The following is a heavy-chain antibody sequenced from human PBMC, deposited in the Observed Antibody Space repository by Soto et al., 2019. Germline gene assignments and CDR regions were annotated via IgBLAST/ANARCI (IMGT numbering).Heavy chain of an antibody. V-gene: IGHV1-24*01. D-gene: IGHD5-12*01. CDR1: GYTLTELS. J-gene: IGHJ6*03. CDR3: ATTLARNSGDTVGRHYYYYYYMDV. Sequence: ASVKVSCKVSGYTLTELSMHWVRQAPGKGLEWMGGFDPGDGETIYAQKFQGRVTMTEDTSTDTAYMELSSLRSEDTAVYYCATTLARNSGDTVGRHYYYYYYMDVWGKGTTVTVSS. CDR2: FDPGDGET.